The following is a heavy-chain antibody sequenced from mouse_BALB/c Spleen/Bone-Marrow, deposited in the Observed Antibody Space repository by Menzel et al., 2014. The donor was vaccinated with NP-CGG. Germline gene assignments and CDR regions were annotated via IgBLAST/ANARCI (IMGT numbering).Heavy chain of an antibody. CDR1: GFTFSDYY. J-gene: IGHJ3*01. CDR3: ANYYGSTWFAY. CDR2: ISDGGSYT. D-gene: IGHD1-1*01. V-gene: IGHV5-4*02. Sequence: EVHPVESGGGLVKPGGSLKLSCAASGFTFSDYYMYWVRQTPEKRLEWVATISDGGSYTYYPDSVKGRFTISRDNAKNNLYLQMSSLKSEDTAMYYCANYYGSTWFAYWGRGTLVTVSA.